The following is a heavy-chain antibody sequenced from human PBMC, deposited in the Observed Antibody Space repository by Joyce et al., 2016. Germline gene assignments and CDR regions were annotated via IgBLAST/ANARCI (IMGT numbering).Heavy chain of an antibody. Sequence: EVQLVESGGGLVKPGGSLRLSCEASGFTFSNYTINWVRQAPGKGLEWVSSISSSSSYFYYADSQKGRFTISRDNAKNSLYLQMNSLRAEDTAVYYCARDSPYGDYDSFFFDFWGQGALVTVSS. CDR2: ISSSSSYF. CDR1: GFTFSNYT. J-gene: IGHJ4*02. CDR3: ARDSPYGDYDSFFFDF. V-gene: IGHV3-21*01. D-gene: IGHD4-17*01.